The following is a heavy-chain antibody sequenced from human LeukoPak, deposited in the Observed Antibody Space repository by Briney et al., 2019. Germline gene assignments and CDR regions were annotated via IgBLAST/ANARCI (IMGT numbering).Heavy chain of an antibody. Sequence: SETLSLTCAVYGGSFSGYYWSWIRQPPGKGLEWIGEINHSGSTNYNPSPKSRVTISVDTSKNQFSLKLSSVTAADTAVYYCARVISSTYYYDSSGYLRWFDPWGQGTLVTVSS. J-gene: IGHJ5*02. V-gene: IGHV4-34*01. D-gene: IGHD3-22*01. CDR1: GGSFSGYY. CDR3: ARVISSTYYYDSSGYLRWFDP. CDR2: INHSGST.